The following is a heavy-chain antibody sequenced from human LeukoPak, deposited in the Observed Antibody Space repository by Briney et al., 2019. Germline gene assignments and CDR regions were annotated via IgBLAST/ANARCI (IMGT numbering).Heavy chain of an antibody. CDR3: ARAGSYYHSFEF. V-gene: IGHV3-48*04. D-gene: IGHD1-26*01. CDR2: IINSGKTI. Sequence: GGSLRLSCAASGFNFNMYSMHWVRQAPGKGLEWVPYIINSGKTIYYPDSVKGRFTISRDNAKNSLFLQMHSLRVEDTAVYYCARAGSYYHSFEFWGQGTMVTVSS. J-gene: IGHJ3*01. CDR1: GFNFNMYS.